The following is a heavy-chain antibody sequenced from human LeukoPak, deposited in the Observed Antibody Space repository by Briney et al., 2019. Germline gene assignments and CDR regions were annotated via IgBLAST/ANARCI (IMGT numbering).Heavy chain of an antibody. V-gene: IGHV4-59*01. CDR3: ARDSRDGYNYLDY. CDR1: GGSISTYY. D-gene: IGHD5-24*01. J-gene: IGHJ4*02. Sequence: SETLSLTCTVSGGSISTYYWSWIRQPPGKGLQLIGYIHYSGYTNYNPSLKSRVTISLDTSKNQFSLRLSSVTAADTAIYYCARDSRDGYNYLDYWGQGTQVTVSS. CDR2: IHYSGYT.